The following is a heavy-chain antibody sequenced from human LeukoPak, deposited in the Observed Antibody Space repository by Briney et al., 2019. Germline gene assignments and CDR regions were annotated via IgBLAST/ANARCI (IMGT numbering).Heavy chain of an antibody. Sequence: PSETLSLTCTVSGGSISSYYWSWIRQPPGKGLEWIGYIYYSGSTNYNPSLKSRVTISVDTSKNQFSLKLSSVTAADTAVYYCARGGLDYSTEYYMDVWGKGTTVTVSS. CDR2: IYYSGST. CDR3: ARGGLDYSTEYYMDV. CDR1: GGSISSYY. J-gene: IGHJ6*03. D-gene: IGHD4-11*01. V-gene: IGHV4-59*12.